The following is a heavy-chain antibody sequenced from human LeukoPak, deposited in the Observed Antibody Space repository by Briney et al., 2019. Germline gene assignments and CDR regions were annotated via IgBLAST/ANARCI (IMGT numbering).Heavy chain of an antibody. J-gene: IGHJ4*02. D-gene: IGHD5-12*01. CDR2: VSGSGSHP. Sequence: GGSLRLSCASSGFTFSSYAMSWVRQAPGKGLEWVSSVSGSGSHPYYADSVKGRFTISRDNSKNTLYLQMDSLRAEDAAVYYCAKDERGYDCYFDYWGQGALVTVSS. CDR3: AKDERGYDCYFDY. CDR1: GFTFSSYA. V-gene: IGHV3-23*01.